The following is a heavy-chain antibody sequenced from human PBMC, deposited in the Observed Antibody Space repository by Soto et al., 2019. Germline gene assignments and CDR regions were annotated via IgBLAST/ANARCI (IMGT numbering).Heavy chain of an antibody. CDR3: AKDRDYGDSFRFGC. CDR1: GFSFSDYG. V-gene: IGHV3-23*01. J-gene: IGHJ4*02. CDR2: IIGPGDKA. Sequence: EVQLLESGGGLVQPGGSLRLSCAASGFSFSDYGMSWVRQAPGKGLEWVSAIIGPGDKAYYADSVKGRFTISTDNSNNAVYLQLNNLRAEDMAISYWAKDRDYGDSFRFGCWGQGTLVTVSS. D-gene: IGHD4-17*01.